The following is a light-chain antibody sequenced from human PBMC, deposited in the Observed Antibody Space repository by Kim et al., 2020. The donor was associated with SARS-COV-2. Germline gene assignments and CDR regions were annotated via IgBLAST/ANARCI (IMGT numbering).Light chain of an antibody. Sequence: AQGQTARITCGGNNIGSKSVHGYQQKPGQAPVLVLYYDSDRPSGIPERFSGSNSGNTATLTISRVEAGDEADYYCQVWDSSSDHVVFGGGTQLTVL. CDR3: QVWDSSSDHVV. CDR1: NIGSKS. V-gene: IGLV3-21*02. J-gene: IGLJ2*01. CDR2: YDS.